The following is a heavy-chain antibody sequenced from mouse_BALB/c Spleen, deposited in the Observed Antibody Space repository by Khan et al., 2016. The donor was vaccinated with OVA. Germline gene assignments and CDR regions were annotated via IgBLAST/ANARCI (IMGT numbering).Heavy chain of an antibody. CDR2: ILPGSGSI. J-gene: IGHJ1*01. CDR3: ARGVRPDWYFDD. CDR1: GYTFSSYW. V-gene: IGHV1-9*01. D-gene: IGHD2-14*01. Sequence: QVQLKQSGAELMKPGASVKISCKATGYTFSSYWIEWVKQRPGHGLEWIGEILPGSGSINYNEKFKDKATFTADSSSNTAYMQLSSLTSEDTAVYYCARGVRPDWYFDDWGAGTTVTVSS.